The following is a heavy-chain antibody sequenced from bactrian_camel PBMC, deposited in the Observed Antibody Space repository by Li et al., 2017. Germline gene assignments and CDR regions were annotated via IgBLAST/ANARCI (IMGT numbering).Heavy chain of an antibody. D-gene: IGHD4*01. CDR2: IYTGTGST. Sequence: HVQLVESGGGSVQAGGSLRLSCAASGVSLSTYCMGWFRQAPGKEREVVGAIYTGTGSTYFADSVKGRFTISQERANAKYTVYLQLNNLKPVDTAMYYCAVGPPAIPPYLGDYMMNDWGQGTQVTVS. CDR3: AVGPPAIPPYLGDYMMND. CDR1: GVSLSTYC. V-gene: IGHV3S1*01. J-gene: IGHJ4*01.